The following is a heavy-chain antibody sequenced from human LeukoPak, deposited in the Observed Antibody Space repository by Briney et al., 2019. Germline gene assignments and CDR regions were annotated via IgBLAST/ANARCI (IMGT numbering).Heavy chain of an antibody. V-gene: IGHV3-23*01. CDR2: ISVSGGST. CDR1: GFTFSKYA. Sequence: GGSLRLSCAASGFTFSKYAMSWVRQAPGKGLEWVSGISVSGGSTYYADSVKGRFTISRDNSKNTLYLQMNSLRAEDTAVYYCTTVRYSVYWGQGTLVTVSS. CDR3: TTVRYSVY. D-gene: IGHD6-13*01. J-gene: IGHJ4*02.